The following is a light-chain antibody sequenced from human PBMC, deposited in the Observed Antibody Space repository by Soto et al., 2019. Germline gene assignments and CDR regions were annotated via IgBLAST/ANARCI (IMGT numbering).Light chain of an antibody. Sequence: EIVMTQSPATLSVSPGERATLSCRASQSVSSNLAWYQQKPGQAPRLLIYGASTRAPGIPARLSGSGSGTELTLTISSLQSEDFAVYYCQEYNNWPPTCGQGTKLEIK. CDR1: QSVSSN. V-gene: IGKV3-15*01. CDR3: QEYNNWPPT. CDR2: GAS. J-gene: IGKJ2*01.